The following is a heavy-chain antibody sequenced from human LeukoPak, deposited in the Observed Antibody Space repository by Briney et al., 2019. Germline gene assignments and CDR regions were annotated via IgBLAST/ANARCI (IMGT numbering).Heavy chain of an antibody. CDR3: ARDRPYYDFWSGYWLDY. D-gene: IGHD3-3*01. V-gene: IGHV3-21*01. J-gene: IGHJ4*02. CDR2: ISSSSSYI. Sequence: GGSLRLSCAASGFTFSSYSMNWVRQAPGKGLEWVSSISSSSSYIYYADSVKGRFTISRDNAKNSLYLQMNSLRAEDTAVYYCARDRPYYDFWSGYWLDYWGQGTLVTVSS. CDR1: GFTFSSYS.